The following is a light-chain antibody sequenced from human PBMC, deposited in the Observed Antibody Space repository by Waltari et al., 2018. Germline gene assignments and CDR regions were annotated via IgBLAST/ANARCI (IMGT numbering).Light chain of an antibody. CDR3: QQYYSTPS. J-gene: IGKJ5*01. CDR1: ETVLSTSNNKNY. V-gene: IGKV4-1*01. Sequence: DIVMTQSPDSLAVSLGERATINCKSSETVLSTSNNKNYLAWYQQKPGQPPKMLLYWASTRESGVPDRFSVSGSRTDFTLSISSLQAEDVAIYFCQQYYSTPSFGQGTRLEIK. CDR2: WAS.